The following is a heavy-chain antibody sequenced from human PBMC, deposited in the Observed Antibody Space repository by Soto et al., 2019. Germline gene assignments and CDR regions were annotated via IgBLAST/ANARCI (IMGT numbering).Heavy chain of an antibody. CDR2: IYYSGST. CDR3: ARDPSGFDP. J-gene: IGHJ5*02. V-gene: IGHV4-59*01. D-gene: IGHD3-10*01. Sequence: PSETLSLTCTVSGGSLSSYYWSWIRQPPGKGLEWIGYIYYSGSTNYNPSLKSRVTISVDTSKNQFSLKLSSVTAADTAVYYCARDPSGFDPWGQGTLVTVPQ. CDR1: GGSLSSYY.